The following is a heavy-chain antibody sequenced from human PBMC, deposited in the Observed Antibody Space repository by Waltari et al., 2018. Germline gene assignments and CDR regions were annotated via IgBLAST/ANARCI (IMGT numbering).Heavy chain of an antibody. Sequence: QVQLQESGPGLVKPSQTLSLTCTVSGGSISSGGYSWSWLRQHPGKGLEWIGYIYYSGSTYYNPSLKSRVTISVDTSKNQFSLKLSSVTAADTAVYYCARDGVRYGGATILWGQGTLVTVSS. V-gene: IGHV4-31*03. D-gene: IGHD5-12*01. CDR2: IYYSGST. J-gene: IGHJ4*02. CDR1: GGSISSGGYS. CDR3: ARDGVRYGGATIL.